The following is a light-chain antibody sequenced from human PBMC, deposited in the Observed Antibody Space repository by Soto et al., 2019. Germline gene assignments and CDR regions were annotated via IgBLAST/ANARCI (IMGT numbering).Light chain of an antibody. Sequence: EIVLTQSPGTLSLSPGERATLSCRASQSVSSGYLAWYQHKPGQAPRLLIYGATSRATGIPDRFSGSGSGTDFTLTIRRLEPEDFAVYYCQQYGSSPPWTFGQGTKVEIK. CDR3: QQYGSSPPWT. J-gene: IGKJ1*01. V-gene: IGKV3-20*01. CDR2: GAT. CDR1: QSVSSGY.